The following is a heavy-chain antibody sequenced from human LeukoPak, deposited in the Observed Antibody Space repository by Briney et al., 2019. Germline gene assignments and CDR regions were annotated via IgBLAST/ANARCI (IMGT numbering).Heavy chain of an antibody. V-gene: IGHV3-30-3*01. Sequence: QPGGSLRLSCAASGFTFSSYAMHWVRQAPGKGLEWVAVISYDGSNKYYADSVKGRFTISRDNSKNTLYLQMNSLRAEDTAVYYCARDQAIRGYGSGSYWSPYYYYYGMDVWGQGTTVTVSS. CDR1: GFTFSSYA. CDR3: ARDQAIRGYGSGSYWSPYYYYYGMDV. CDR2: ISYDGSNK. D-gene: IGHD3-10*01. J-gene: IGHJ6*02.